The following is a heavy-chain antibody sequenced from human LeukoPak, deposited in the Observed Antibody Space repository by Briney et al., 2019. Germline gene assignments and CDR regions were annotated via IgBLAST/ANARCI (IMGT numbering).Heavy chain of an antibody. CDR3: ARGGLWFGELPSPFDY. Sequence: SETLSLTCAVSGGSISSGGYSWSWIRQPPGKGLEWIEYIYHSGSTYYNPSLKSRLTISVDRSKNQFSLKLSSVTAADTAVYYCARGGLWFGELPSPFDYWGQGTLVTVSS. J-gene: IGHJ4*02. CDR1: GGSISSGGYS. D-gene: IGHD3-10*01. CDR2: IYHSGST. V-gene: IGHV4-30-2*01.